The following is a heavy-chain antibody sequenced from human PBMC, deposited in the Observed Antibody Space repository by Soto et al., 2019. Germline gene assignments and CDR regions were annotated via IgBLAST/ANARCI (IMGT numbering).Heavy chain of an antibody. Sequence: SVKVSCKASGYTFSKYDSNWVGQATGQGLEWMGWLNPNTDKTGSAQKFQGRVTMTRNTSISTAYLELSGLGSDDTAVYYCARGIKGLPPSAFHIWGQGTRVTVSS. V-gene: IGHV1-8*01. D-gene: IGHD5-12*01. CDR1: GYTFSKYD. CDR2: LNPNTDKT. CDR3: ARGIKGLPPSAFHI. J-gene: IGHJ3*02.